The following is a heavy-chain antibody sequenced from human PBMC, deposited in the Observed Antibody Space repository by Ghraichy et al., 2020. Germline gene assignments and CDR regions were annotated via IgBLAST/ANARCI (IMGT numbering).Heavy chain of an antibody. J-gene: IGHJ4*02. CDR2: IKKDGSEK. Sequence: GGSPRLSCAASGFIFSGYWMTWVRQAPGKGPEWVANIKKDGSEKYYVDSVKGRFTISRDNAKNSLYLQMNSLRAEDTAVYYCARDLGGGWYFDYWGQGALVTVSS. D-gene: IGHD6-19*01. CDR1: GFIFSGYW. V-gene: IGHV3-7*01. CDR3: ARDLGGGWYFDY.